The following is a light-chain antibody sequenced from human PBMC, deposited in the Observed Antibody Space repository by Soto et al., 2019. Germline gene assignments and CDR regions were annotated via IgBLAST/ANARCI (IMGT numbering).Light chain of an antibody. CDR1: SSRFGAGHA. Sequence: QSVLTQPPSVSGAPGQSVTISCTGSSSRFGAGHAVHWLQQHPGTAPKFLISTKNSRPSGVPDRFSVSHSGTSASLAITGLQPEDEASYYCQTFDSSLNIYVFGSGAKVTVL. V-gene: IGLV1-40*01. CDR3: QTFDSSLNIYV. J-gene: IGLJ1*01. CDR2: TKN.